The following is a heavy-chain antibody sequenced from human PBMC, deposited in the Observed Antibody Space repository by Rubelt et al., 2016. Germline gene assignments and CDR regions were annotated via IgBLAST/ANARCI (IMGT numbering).Heavy chain of an antibody. V-gene: IGHV4-34*01. J-gene: IGHJ4*02. CDR2: INHSGMT. CDR3: AHEQTDGGFDC. Sequence: QVQLQQWGAGLLKPSETLSLTCAVYSGSFSAYYWTWVRQPPGKGLEWIGEINHSGMTNYNASLEYRVIRSIYKSKNQLSLKLTSVTAADTAVYYCAHEQTDGGFDCWGQGTLVTVSS. D-gene: IGHD1/OR15-1a*01. CDR1: SGSFSAYY.